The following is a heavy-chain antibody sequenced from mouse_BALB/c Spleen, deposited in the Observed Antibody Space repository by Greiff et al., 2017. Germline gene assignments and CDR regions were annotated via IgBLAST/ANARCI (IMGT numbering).Heavy chain of an antibody. J-gene: IGHJ3*01. CDR2: IRLKSNNYAT. Sequence: EVMLVESGGGLVQPGGSMKLSCVASGFTFSNYWMNRVRQSPEKGLEWVAEIRLKSNNYATHYAESVEGRFTISRDDSKSSVYLQMNNLRAEDTGIYYCTSSGYVGFAYWGQGTLVTVSA. CDR1: GFTFSNYW. CDR3: TSSGYVGFAY. D-gene: IGHD3-1*01. V-gene: IGHV6-6*02.